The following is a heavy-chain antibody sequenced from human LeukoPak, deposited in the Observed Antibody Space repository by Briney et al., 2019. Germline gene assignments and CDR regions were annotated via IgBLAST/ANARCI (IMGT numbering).Heavy chain of an antibody. Sequence: ASVKVSCKASGYTFTGYYIHWVRQAPGQGLEWMGWINPNSGGTSYAQKFQGRVTMTRDTSTSTVNMELSSLRSEDTAVYYCARDLGLRGVTNWFDPWGQGTLVTVSS. CDR3: ARDLGLRGVTNWFDP. CDR1: GYTFTGYY. J-gene: IGHJ5*02. CDR2: INPNSGGT. D-gene: IGHD3-10*01. V-gene: IGHV1-2*02.